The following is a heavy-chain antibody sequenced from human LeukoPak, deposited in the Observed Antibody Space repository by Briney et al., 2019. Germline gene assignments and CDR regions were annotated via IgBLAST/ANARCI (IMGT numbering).Heavy chain of an antibody. J-gene: IGHJ4*02. CDR3: ARLAAIRYYDILTGYSNFDY. D-gene: IGHD3-9*01. CDR2: IYYSGST. Sequence: SETLPLTCTVSGGSISSSSYYWGWIRQPPGKGLEWIGSIYYSGSTYYNPSLKSRVTISVDTSKNQFSLKLSSVTAADTAVYYCARLAAIRYYDILTGYSNFDYWGQGTLVTVSS. CDR1: GGSISSSSYY. V-gene: IGHV4-39*01.